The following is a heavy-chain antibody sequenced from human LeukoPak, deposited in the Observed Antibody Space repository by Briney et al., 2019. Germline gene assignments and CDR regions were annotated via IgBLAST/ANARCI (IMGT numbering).Heavy chain of an antibody. CDR3: ARVGGKADYFDY. CDR2: ISYDGSNK. CDR1: GFTFSSYG. V-gene: IGHV3-30*03. D-gene: IGHD4-23*01. J-gene: IGHJ4*02. Sequence: GGSLRLSCAASGFTFSSYGMHWVRQAPGKGLEWVAVISYDGSNKYYADSVKGRFTISRDNSKNTLYLQMNSLRAEDTAVYYCARVGGKADYFDYWGQGTLVTVSS.